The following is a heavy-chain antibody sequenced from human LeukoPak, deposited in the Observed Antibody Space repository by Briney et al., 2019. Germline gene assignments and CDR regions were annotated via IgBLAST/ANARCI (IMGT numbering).Heavy chain of an antibody. Sequence: PGGSLRLSCAASGFTVSSNYMSWVRQAPGKGLEWVSVIYSGGSTYYADSVKGRFTISRHNSKNTLYLQMNSLRAEDTAVYYCATGYCSSISCYPYYYYYGMDVWGQGTTVTVSS. V-gene: IGHV3-53*04. CDR1: GFTVSSNY. J-gene: IGHJ6*02. D-gene: IGHD2-2*03. CDR3: ATGYCSSISCYPYYYYYGMDV. CDR2: IYSGGST.